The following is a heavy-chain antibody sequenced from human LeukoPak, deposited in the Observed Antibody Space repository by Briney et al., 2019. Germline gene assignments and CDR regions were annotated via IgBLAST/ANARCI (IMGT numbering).Heavy chain of an antibody. V-gene: IGHV1-18*04. CDR2: ISTYNGNT. CDR3: AKGFASSSWFNYYYYGMDV. Sequence: ASVKVSCKASGYTFTSYGISWVRQAPGQGLEWMGWISTYNGNTNYAQKLQGRVTMTTDTSTSTVYMELRSLRAEDTALYYCAKGFASSSWFNYYYYGMDVWGQGTTVTVSS. CDR1: GYTFTSYG. D-gene: IGHD6-13*01. J-gene: IGHJ6*02.